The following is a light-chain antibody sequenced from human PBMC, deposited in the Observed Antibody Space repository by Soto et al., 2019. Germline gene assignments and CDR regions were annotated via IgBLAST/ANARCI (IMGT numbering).Light chain of an antibody. CDR2: WAS. J-gene: IGKJ4*01. CDR1: RSVLYKSNNKNH. CDR3: QQYFDVPFT. V-gene: IGKV4-1*01. Sequence: DIVMTQSPDSLAVSLGERATMNCKCSRSVLYKSNNKNHLAWYQQKPGQPPQLIISWASTRQSGVPERFSGSGSGTDFTLTISSLEAEDVAFYWCQQYFDVPFTFGGGTKVDTK.